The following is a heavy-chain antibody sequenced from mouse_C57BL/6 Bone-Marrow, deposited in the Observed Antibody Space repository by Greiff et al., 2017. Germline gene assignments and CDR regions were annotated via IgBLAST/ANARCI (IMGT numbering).Heavy chain of an antibody. Sequence: EVMLVESGGGLVQPGESLTLSCESNDYEFPSHDISWVRKTPEKRLELVAACTSDGGSTYYPDTMERRFIISRDNTKKTLYLQMSSLRSADTALYYCARVLGTWFAYWGQGTLVTVSA. V-gene: IGHV5-2*03. CDR1: DYEFPSHD. CDR2: CTSDGGST. J-gene: IGHJ3*01. D-gene: IGHD4-1*01. CDR3: ARVLGTWFAY.